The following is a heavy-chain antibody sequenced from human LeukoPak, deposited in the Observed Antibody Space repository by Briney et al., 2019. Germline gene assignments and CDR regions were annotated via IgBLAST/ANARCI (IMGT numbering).Heavy chain of an antibody. J-gene: IGHJ4*02. CDR3: ARGRNYYDSSGYYFRSLGY. Sequence: ASVKVSCKASGYTFTSYAMHWVRQAPGQRLEWMGRINAGNGNTKYSQKFQGRVTITRDTSASTAYMELSSLRSEDTAVYYCARGRNYYDSSGYYFRSLGYWGQGTLVTVSS. D-gene: IGHD3-22*01. V-gene: IGHV1-3*01. CDR2: INAGNGNT. CDR1: GYTFTSYA.